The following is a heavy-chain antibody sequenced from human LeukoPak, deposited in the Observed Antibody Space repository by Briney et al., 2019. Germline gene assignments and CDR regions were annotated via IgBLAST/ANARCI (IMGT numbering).Heavy chain of an antibody. D-gene: IGHD6-19*01. CDR1: GFTFSSYA. Sequence: GGSLRLSCAASGFTFSSYAMSWVRQAPGKGLEWVSAISGSGGSTYYADSGKGRFTISRDNSRNTLYLQMNSLRAEDTAVYYCARSSGWVDYWGQGTLVTVSS. CDR2: ISGSGGST. V-gene: IGHV3-23*01. CDR3: ARSSGWVDY. J-gene: IGHJ4*02.